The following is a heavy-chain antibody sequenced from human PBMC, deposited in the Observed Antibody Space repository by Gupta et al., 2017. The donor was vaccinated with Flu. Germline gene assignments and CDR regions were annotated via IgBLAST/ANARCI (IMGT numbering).Heavy chain of an antibody. D-gene: IGHD4-17*01. CDR3: ARDFYADFGDHDH. J-gene: IGHJ4*02. V-gene: IGHV3-11*01. CDR1: GFTFSDYY. Sequence: QVQLVESGGGLVKPGGSLRLSCAASGFTFSDYYMTWIRQAPGKGLEWVSYIGSGSYAIHYADSVKGRFTISRDNAENSLFLQMNSLRAEDTDVYYCARDFYADFGDHDHWGQGTLVTVSS. CDR2: IGSGSYAI.